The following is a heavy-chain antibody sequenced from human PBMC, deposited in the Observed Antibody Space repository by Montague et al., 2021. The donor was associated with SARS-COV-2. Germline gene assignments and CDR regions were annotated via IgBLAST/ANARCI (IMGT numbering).Heavy chain of an antibody. CDR3: AHRRPLYYYDSSLSTFDY. Sequence: PALVKPTQTLTLTCTFSGLSLSTSGVGVGWIRQPPGKALEWLALIYWDDDKRYSPSLKSRLTITKDTSKNQVVLTMTNMDPVDTATYYCAHRRPLYYYDSSLSTFDYWGQGTLVTVSS. CDR1: GLSLSTSGVG. J-gene: IGHJ4*02. D-gene: IGHD3-22*01. V-gene: IGHV2-5*02. CDR2: IYWDDDK.